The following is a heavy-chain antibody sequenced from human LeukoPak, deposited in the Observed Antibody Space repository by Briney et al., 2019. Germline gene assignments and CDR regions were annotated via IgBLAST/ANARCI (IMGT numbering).Heavy chain of an antibody. CDR3: ARALGYSFDY. Sequence: SETLSLTCTASGGSISSYYWNWIRQPPGKGLEWIGYIYYSGSTNYNPSLKSRVTISVDTSKNQFSLKLSSVTAADTAVYYCARALGYSFDYWGQGTLVTVSS. CDR2: IYYSGST. V-gene: IGHV4-59*01. CDR1: GGSISSYY. D-gene: IGHD2-15*01. J-gene: IGHJ4*02.